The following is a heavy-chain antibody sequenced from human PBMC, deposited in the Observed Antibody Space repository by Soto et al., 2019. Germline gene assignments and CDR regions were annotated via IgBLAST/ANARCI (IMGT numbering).Heavy chain of an antibody. D-gene: IGHD2-2*01. CDR3: ERNQPPGDWSDP. J-gene: IGHJ5*02. V-gene: IGHV3-74*03. CDR1: GFDFNNYW. CDR2: INGDGSDI. Sequence: EVQLVQSGGGLVQPGGSLRLSCGASGFDFNNYWMHWVRQDPGKGLVWVSRINGDGSDIKYADSVKGRFTISRDNAKNKVYQKRNSLRAEDTVVYYCERNQPPGDWSDPWGQGTLVTVP.